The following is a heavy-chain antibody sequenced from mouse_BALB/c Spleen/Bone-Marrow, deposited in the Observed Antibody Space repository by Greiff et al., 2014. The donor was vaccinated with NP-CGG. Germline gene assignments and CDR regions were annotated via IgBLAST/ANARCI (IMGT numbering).Heavy chain of an antibody. J-gene: IGHJ2*01. CDR2: INPNNGGT. CDR3: ARCRVYYYAN. CDR1: GYTFTEYT. D-gene: IGHD1-1*01. Sequence: VQLKESGPELVKPGASVKISCKTSGYTFTEYTMHWVKQSHGKSLEWSGGINPNNGGTSYNQKFKGKATLTVDKSSSTAYMELRSLTSEDSAVYYCARCRVYYYANWGQGTTLTVSS. V-gene: IGHV1-18*01.